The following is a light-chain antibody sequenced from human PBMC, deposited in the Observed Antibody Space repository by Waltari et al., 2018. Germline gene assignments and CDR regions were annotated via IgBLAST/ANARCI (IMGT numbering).Light chain of an antibody. CDR1: QTVRSNF. J-gene: IGKJ1*01. Sequence: EIVLTQSPGTLSLSPGDRATLSCRASQTVRSNFVAWYQQRPGQAPRLVIYEASDRPAGIPNRFSGSGSGTDFTLTISRLEPEYFAVYYCQQYGGSPRTFGQGTKVEIK. CDR3: QQYGGSPRT. CDR2: EAS. V-gene: IGKV3-20*01.